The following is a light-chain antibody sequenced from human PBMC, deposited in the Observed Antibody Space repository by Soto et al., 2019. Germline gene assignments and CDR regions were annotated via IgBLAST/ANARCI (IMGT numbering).Light chain of an antibody. CDR2: WAS. V-gene: IGKV4-1*01. CDR3: QQYHSGPIT. Sequence: DIVVTQSPDSLTVALGERATINGKSSQSVLSSSNNKNYVAWHQQKPGQPPKVLIYWASTRESGVPARFVGSGSGTDFTLTINNLQAEDLAVYYYQQYHSGPITFGHGTRLEIK. J-gene: IGKJ5*01. CDR1: QSVLSSSNNKNY.